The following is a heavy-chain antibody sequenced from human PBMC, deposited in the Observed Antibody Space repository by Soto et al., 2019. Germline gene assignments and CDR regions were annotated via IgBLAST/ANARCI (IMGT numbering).Heavy chain of an antibody. V-gene: IGHV3-11*01. CDR3: AGVKYYDSSGRYDY. CDR2: ISSGTYTI. CDR1: GFTFSDYY. D-gene: IGHD3-22*01. Sequence: QVRLVESGGGLVNPGGSLRLSCAASGFTFSDYYMSWIRQAPGKGLEWVSYISSGTYTIYYADSVKGRFTMSRDNAKNSLYLQMNSLRAEDTAVYYCAGVKYYDSSGRYDYWGQGTLVTVSS. J-gene: IGHJ4*02.